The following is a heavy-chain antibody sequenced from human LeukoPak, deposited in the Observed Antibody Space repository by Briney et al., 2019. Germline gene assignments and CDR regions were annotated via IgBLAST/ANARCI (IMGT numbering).Heavy chain of an antibody. CDR1: GFTFSSSA. CDR2: ISGSGGST. D-gene: IGHD3-9*01. J-gene: IGHJ4*02. Sequence: GGSLRLSCAASGFTFSSSAMGWVRQAPGKGLEWVSAISGSGGSTYYADSVRGRFTISRDNSKNTLYLQMNSLRAEDTAIYYCAKTAGYTEYWGQGTLVTVSS. CDR3: AKTAGYTEY. V-gene: IGHV3-23*01.